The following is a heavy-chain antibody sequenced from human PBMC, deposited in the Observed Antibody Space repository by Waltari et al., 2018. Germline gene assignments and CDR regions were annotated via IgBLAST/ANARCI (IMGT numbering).Heavy chain of an antibody. CDR3: ARDYWGSYEY. D-gene: IGHD1-26*01. CDR1: GFPLSDYE. Sequence: VQLVESGGGVVQPGRPLRLSCAASGFPLSDYEMDWVRQAPGKGLEWVGRTRNKGNSDSAEYAASVKDRFTISRDESKSSVYLYMSSLKSEDTAVYYCARDYWGSYEYWGQGSHVTVSS. J-gene: IGHJ4*02. V-gene: IGHV3-72*01. CDR2: TRNKGNSDSA.